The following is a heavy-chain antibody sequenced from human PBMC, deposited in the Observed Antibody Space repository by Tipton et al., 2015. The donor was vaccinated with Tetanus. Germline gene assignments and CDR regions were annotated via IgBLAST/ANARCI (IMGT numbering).Heavy chain of an antibody. Sequence: SLRLSCAASGFTFSSYAMSWVRQAPGKGLEWVSAISGSGGSTYYAGSVKGRFTISRDNSKNTLYLQMNSLRAEDTAVYYCAKESSTTVVWYYGMDVWGQGTTVTVSS. CDR2: ISGSGGST. V-gene: IGHV3-23*01. CDR1: GFTFSSYA. J-gene: IGHJ6*02. D-gene: IGHD4-23*01. CDR3: AKESSTTVVWYYGMDV.